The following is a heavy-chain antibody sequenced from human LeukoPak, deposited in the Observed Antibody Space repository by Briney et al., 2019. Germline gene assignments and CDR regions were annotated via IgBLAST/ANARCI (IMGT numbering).Heavy chain of an antibody. CDR2: ISSSSSTI. D-gene: IGHD3-16*02. V-gene: IGHV3-48*02. CDR1: GFTFSSYS. J-gene: IGHJ4*02. CDR3: ARAPYYDYVWGSYRSPFDY. Sequence: GGSLRLSCAASGFTFSSYSMNWVRQAPGKGLEWVSYISSSSSTIYYADSVKGRFTISRDNAKNSLYLQMNSLRDEDTAVYYCARAPYYDYVWGSYRSPFDYWGQGTLVTVSS.